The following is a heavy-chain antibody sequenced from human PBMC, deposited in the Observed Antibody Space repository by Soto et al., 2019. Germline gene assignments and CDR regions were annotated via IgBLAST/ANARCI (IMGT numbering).Heavy chain of an antibody. CDR2: ISADNGNT. V-gene: IGHV1-18*01. D-gene: IGHD2-2*01. Sequence: QVQLVQSGAEVKKPGASVKVSCKASXXXXXXXXXXXXXXXXGQGIEWMGWISADNGNTNYAQKLXXRXXXXXXXSXXXXXXXXXXXRXDDTAXYXXXREDPPSLNWGQGTLVTVSS. CDR1: XXXXXXXX. J-gene: IGHJ4*02. CDR3: XREDPPSLN.